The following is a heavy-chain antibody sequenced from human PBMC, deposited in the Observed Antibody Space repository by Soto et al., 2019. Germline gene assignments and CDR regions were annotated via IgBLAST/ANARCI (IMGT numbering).Heavy chain of an antibody. V-gene: IGHV5-10-1*01. CDR3: ARFFYDSSGYYPSYFDY. J-gene: IGHJ4*02. Sequence: PGAALKISCEGSGESFTSYWRRGGRKMPGKGLEWMGRIDPSDSYTNYSPSFQGHVTFSADKSISTAYLQWSSLKASDTAMYYCARFFYDSSGYYPSYFDYWGQGTLVTVSS. CDR2: IDPSDSYT. CDR1: GESFTSYW. D-gene: IGHD3-22*01.